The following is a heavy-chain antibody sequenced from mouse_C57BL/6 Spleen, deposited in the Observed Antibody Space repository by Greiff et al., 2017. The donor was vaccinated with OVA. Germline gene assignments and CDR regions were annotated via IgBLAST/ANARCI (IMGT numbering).Heavy chain of an antibody. J-gene: IGHJ1*03. V-gene: IGHV1-50*01. D-gene: IGHD2-10*02. Sequence: QVQLQQSGAELVKPGASVKLSCKASGYTFTSYWMQWVKQRPGQGLEWIGEIDPSDSYTNYNQKFKGKATLTVDTSSSTAYMQLSSLTSEDSAVYYCARKGSLVRRYFDVWGTGTTVTVSS. CDR3: ARKGSLVRRYFDV. CDR2: IDPSDSYT. CDR1: GYTFTSYW.